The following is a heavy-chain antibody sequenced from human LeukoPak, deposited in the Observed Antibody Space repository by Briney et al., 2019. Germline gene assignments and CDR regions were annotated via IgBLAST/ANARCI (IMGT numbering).Heavy chain of an antibody. D-gene: IGHD2-2*01. CDR3: AREPPLLPPAGFVVVPAQLDY. J-gene: IGHJ4*02. V-gene: IGHV3-72*01. CDR2: TRNKANSHTT. Sequence: PGGSLRLSCVASGFTFSDHYMDWVRQAPGKGLEWVGRTRNKANSHTTEYAASVRGRFTVSRDDSKNSMYLQMNSLKTEDTAVYYCAREPPLLPPAGFVVVPAQLDYWGQGTLVTVSS. CDR1: GFTFSDHY.